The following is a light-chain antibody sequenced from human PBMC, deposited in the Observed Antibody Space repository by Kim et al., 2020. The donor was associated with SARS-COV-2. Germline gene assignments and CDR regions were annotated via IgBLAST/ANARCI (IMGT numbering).Light chain of an antibody. Sequence: DIQLTQSPSSLSTSLGDTVTITCRASQGISDNLAWFQQKPGEAPKSLIYGASTLQGGVPSRFSGTGSGKDFTLTITSLQPDDLAIYFCQHYNSHPSTFGQGTRLEIK. CDR1: QGISDN. CDR2: GAS. J-gene: IGKJ5*01. V-gene: IGKV1-16*01. CDR3: QHYNSHPST.